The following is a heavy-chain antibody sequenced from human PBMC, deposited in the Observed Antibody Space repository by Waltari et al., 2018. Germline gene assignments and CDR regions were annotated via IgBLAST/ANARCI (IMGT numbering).Heavy chain of an antibody. CDR1: GSTFSTDW. J-gene: IGHJ6*03. CDR2: IKQDDSEK. D-gene: IGHD2-15*01. V-gene: IGHV3-7*01. Sequence: EVQLVESGGGLVQPGGSLRLSCAVSGSTFSTDWMTWFRKAPGKGLEWVANIKQDDSEKYYVDSVKGRFTISRDNAKNALYLQMNSLRAEDTAIYSCAGGGGFLMDVWGKGTTVTVSS. CDR3: AGGGGFLMDV.